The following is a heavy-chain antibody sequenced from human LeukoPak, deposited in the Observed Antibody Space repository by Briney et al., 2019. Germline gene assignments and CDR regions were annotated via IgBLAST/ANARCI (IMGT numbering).Heavy chain of an antibody. CDR1: GFTVSNAW. J-gene: IGHJ4*02. Sequence: PGGSLRLSCAASGFTVSNAWMIWVRQAPGKGLEWVGRIKTKSEGGTTDCAAPVKGRFTISRDDSKHTLYLQMNSLKSEDTGVYYCTTEVGATAKGWGQGTLVTVSS. CDR3: TTEVGATAKG. D-gene: IGHD1-26*01. CDR2: IKTKSEGGTT. V-gene: IGHV3-15*01.